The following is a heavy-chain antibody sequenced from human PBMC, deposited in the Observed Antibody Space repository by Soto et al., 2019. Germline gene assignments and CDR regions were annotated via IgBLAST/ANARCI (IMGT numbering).Heavy chain of an antibody. Sequence: ASVKVSCKASNYSFSSFGISWMRQAPGQGLEWMAWINPSNDNTNYAQGLQGRVTLTTDTSTSTAYMELRSLRSDDTAVYFCARDPFYSGSNLQVGYFDSWGQGTRVTV. J-gene: IGHJ4*02. CDR1: NYSFSSFG. CDR2: INPSNDNT. D-gene: IGHD1-26*01. V-gene: IGHV1-18*01. CDR3: ARDPFYSGSNLQVGYFDS.